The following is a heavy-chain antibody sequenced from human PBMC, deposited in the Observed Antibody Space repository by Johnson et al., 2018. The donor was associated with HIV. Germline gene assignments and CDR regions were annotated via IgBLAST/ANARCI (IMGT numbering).Heavy chain of an antibody. V-gene: IGHV3-7*01. CDR2: IKQDGSEK. CDR3: ARRSKGGFDAFDI. CDR1: GFTFSSYW. D-gene: IGHD5/OR15-5a*01. J-gene: IGHJ3*02. Sequence: VQLVESGGGLVQPGGSLRLSCAASGFTFSSYWMSWVRQAPGKGLEWVANIKQDGSEKYYVDSVKGRFTISRDNSKNTLHLQMNSLRGEDTAVYYCARRSKGGFDAFDIWGQGTMVTVSS.